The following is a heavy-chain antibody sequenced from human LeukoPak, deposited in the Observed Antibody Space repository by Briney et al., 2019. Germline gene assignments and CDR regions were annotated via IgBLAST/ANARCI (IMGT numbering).Heavy chain of an antibody. D-gene: IGHD5-12*01. CDR2: IKNDGSDK. Sequence: GGSLRLSCAASGFTFSDYAMHWVRQAPGKGLEWVATIKNDGSDKYYVDSVKGRFTLSRDNAKNSVYLQMNSLRVEDTAVYYCVNLGYSDGGQGTLVTVSS. J-gene: IGHJ4*02. CDR3: VNLGYSD. CDR1: GFTFSDYA. V-gene: IGHV3-7*01.